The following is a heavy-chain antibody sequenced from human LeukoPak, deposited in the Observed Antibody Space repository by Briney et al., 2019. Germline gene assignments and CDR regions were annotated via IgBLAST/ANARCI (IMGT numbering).Heavy chain of an antibody. Sequence: SETLSLTCSVSGYSISSGDYWAWIRQPPGMGLQWIGIIYHTGITYYTPSLKSRVTISVDTSKNQFSLKLSSVTAADTAVYYCEKTAKTGDGSDWGQGTLVTVSS. V-gene: IGHV4-38-2*02. CDR3: EKTAKTGDGSD. CDR1: GYSISSGDY. D-gene: IGHD7-27*01. J-gene: IGHJ4*02. CDR2: IYHTGIT.